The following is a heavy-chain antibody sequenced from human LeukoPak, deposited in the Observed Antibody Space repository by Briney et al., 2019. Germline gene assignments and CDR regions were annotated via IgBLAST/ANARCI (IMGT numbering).Heavy chain of an antibody. D-gene: IGHD6-19*01. CDR3: AKDNLPYSSGWYGY. V-gene: IGHV3-43*02. J-gene: IGHJ4*02. Sequence: GGSLRLSCAASGFTFDDYAMHWVRQAPGRGLEWVSLISEDGGSTYYADPVKGRFTISRDNSKNSLYLQMNSLRTEDTALYYCAKDNLPYSSGWYGYWGQGTLVTVSS. CDR1: GFTFDDYA. CDR2: ISEDGGST.